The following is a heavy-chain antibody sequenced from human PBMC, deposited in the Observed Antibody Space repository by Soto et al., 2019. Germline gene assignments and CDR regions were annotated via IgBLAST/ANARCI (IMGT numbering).Heavy chain of an antibody. CDR1: GGSISSYY. Sequence: PSETLSLTCTVSGGSISSYYWSWIRQPPGKGLEWIGYIYYSGSTNYNPSLKSRVTISVDTSKNQFSLKLSSVTAADTAVYYCARARTPRLYLHIDYWGQGTLVTVSS. V-gene: IGHV4-59*01. D-gene: IGHD6-25*01. CDR2: IYYSGST. J-gene: IGHJ4*02. CDR3: ARARTPRLYLHIDY.